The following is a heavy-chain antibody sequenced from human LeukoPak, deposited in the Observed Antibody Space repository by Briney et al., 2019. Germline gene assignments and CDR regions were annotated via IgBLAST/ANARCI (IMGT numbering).Heavy chain of an antibody. Sequence: GGSLRLSCAASGFTFSSYAMHWVRQAPCKGLEWVAVISYDGSNKYYADSVKGRFTISRDNSKNTLYLQMNSLRAEDTAVYYCARGVAEQWLVQRWFDPWGQGTLVTVSS. V-gene: IGHV3-30*04. CDR2: ISYDGSNK. CDR3: ARGVAEQWLVQRWFDP. D-gene: IGHD6-19*01. CDR1: GFTFSSYA. J-gene: IGHJ5*02.